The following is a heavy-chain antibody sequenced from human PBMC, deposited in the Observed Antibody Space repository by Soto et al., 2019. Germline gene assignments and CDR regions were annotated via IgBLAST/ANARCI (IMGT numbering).Heavy chain of an antibody. J-gene: IGHJ6*03. CDR2: ISSNGGST. Sequence: GGSLRLSCAASGFTFSSYAMHWVRQAPGKGLEYVSAISSNGGSTYYANSVKGRFTISRDNSKNTLYLQMGSLRAEDMAVYYCARDGDIAAAGTDYYYYYYMDVWGKGTTVTAP. CDR3: ARDGDIAAAGTDYYYYYYMDV. CDR1: GFTFSSYA. D-gene: IGHD6-13*01. V-gene: IGHV3-64*01.